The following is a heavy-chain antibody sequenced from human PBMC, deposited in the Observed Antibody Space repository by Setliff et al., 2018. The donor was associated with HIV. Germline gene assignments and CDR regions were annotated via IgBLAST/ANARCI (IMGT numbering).Heavy chain of an antibody. J-gene: IGHJ6*02. CDR1: GGSFSGYY. CDR2: INHSGST. V-gene: IGHV4-34*01. CDR3: ARGHCSGTNCYGVDYYGMDV. D-gene: IGHD2-2*01. Sequence: PSETLSLTCAVYGGSFSGYYWSWTRQPPGKGLEWIGEINHSGSTNYNPSLKSRVTISVDTSKNQFSLKLNSVTAADTAVYYCARGHCSGTNCYGVDYYGMDVWGQGTTVTVSS.